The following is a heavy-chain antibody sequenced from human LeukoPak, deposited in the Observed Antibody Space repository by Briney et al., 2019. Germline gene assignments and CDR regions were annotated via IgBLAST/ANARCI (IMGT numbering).Heavy chain of an antibody. D-gene: IGHD3-22*01. CDR3: TRLPPDSYYYDSSGEFWYYYYYMDV. CDR2: IRSKANSYAT. J-gene: IGHJ6*03. CDR1: GFTFSGSA. Sequence: PGGSLRLSCAASGFTFSGSAMHWVRQASGKGLEWVGRIRSKANSYATAYAASVKGRFTISRDDSKNTAYLQMNSLKTEDTAVYYCTRLPPDSYYYDSSGEFWYYYYYMDVWGKGITVTVSS. V-gene: IGHV3-73*01.